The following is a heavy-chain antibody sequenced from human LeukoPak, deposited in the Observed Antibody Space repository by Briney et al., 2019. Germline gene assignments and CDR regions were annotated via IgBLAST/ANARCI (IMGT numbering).Heavy chain of an antibody. Sequence: PGGSLRLSCAASGFTFSDYYVSWIRQAPGKGLEWVSYISSSGTTIYYADSVKGRFTISRDNAKNSLYLQMNSLRAEDMALYYCAIDISGWYNAFDIWGQGTMVTVSS. J-gene: IGHJ3*02. CDR2: ISSSGTTI. CDR3: AIDISGWYNAFDI. V-gene: IGHV3-11*01. CDR1: GFTFSDYY. D-gene: IGHD6-19*01.